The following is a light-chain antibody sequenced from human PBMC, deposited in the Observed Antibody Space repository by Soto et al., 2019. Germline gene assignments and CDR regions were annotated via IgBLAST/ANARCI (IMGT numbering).Light chain of an antibody. V-gene: IGKV3-15*01. CDR3: QQYDNWPPLT. CDR2: GAS. Sequence: EIVMTQSPATLSLSPGERATLSCRASQSVSSNLAWYQQKPGQAPRLLIYGASNRATGIPARVSASGSGTEFTLTISSLQSEDFAVYYCQQYDNWPPLTFGGGTKVEIK. CDR1: QSVSSN. J-gene: IGKJ4*01.